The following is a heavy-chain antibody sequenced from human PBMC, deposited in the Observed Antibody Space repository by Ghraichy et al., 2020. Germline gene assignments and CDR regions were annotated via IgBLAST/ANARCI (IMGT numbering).Heavy chain of an antibody. CDR2: IKSKTDGGTT. D-gene: IGHD3-10*01. V-gene: IGHV3-15*01. CDR3: TTDPGSGSYSRTDNKIDY. CDR1: GFTFSNAW. Sequence: GGSLRLSCAASGFTFSNAWMSWVRQAPGKGLEWVGRIKSKTDGGTTDYAAPVKGRFTISRDDSKNTLYLQMNSLKTEDTAVYYCTTDPGSGSYSRTDNKIDYWGQGTLVTVSS. J-gene: IGHJ4*02.